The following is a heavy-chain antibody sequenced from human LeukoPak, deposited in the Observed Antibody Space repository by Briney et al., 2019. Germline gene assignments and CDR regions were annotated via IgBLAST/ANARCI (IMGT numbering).Heavy chain of an antibody. D-gene: IGHD3-10*01. Sequence: SETLSLTCTVSGGSISSYYWSWIRQPPGKGLEWIGYIYYSGSTNYNPSLKSRVTISVDTSKNQFSLKLSSVTAADTAVYYCARDFYGSGSYPDYYFDYWGQGTLVTVSS. J-gene: IGHJ4*02. CDR3: ARDFYGSGSYPDYYFDY. CDR1: GGSISSYY. V-gene: IGHV4-59*12. CDR2: IYYSGST.